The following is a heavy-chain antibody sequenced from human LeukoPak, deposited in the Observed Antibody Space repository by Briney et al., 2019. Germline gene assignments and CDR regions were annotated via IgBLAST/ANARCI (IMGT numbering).Heavy chain of an antibody. J-gene: IGHJ6*02. CDR3: AREVTHHVYYGMDV. V-gene: IGHV1-18*01. D-gene: IGHD4-11*01. Sequence: ASVKVSCKASGYTFINYDIRWVRQAPGQGLEWMGWISGSKGNTSYAQKFQGRVTMTTDTSTSTAYMELRSLRSDDTAVYFCAREVTHHVYYGMDVWGQGTTVTVSS. CDR2: ISGSKGNT. CDR1: GYTFINYD.